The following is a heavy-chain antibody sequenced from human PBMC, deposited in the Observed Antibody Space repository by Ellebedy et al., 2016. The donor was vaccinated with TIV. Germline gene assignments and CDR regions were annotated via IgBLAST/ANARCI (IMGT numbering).Heavy chain of an antibody. CDR2: ICHSGST. Sequence: MPSETLSLTCSVSGGSSTNYCWNWIRPPPGKGLQWLGSICHSGSTTYNPSLKSPVTISLDPSKMQFSLNLSSVTAADTAVYYCAKKNISIFGETDAFDMWGQGTMVTVSS. V-gene: IGHV4-59*01. J-gene: IGHJ3*02. CDR1: GGSSTNYC. CDR3: AKKNISIFGETDAFDM. D-gene: IGHD3-3*01.